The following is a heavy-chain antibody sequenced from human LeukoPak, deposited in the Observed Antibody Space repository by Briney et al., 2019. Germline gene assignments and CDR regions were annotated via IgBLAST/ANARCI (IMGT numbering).Heavy chain of an antibody. CDR1: GGSSSGYY. Sequence: PSETLSLTCAVYGGSSSGYYWNWIRQPPGKGLEWIGEINHSGSTNYNPSLKSRVTISVDTSKKQFSLKLSSVTAADTAVYYCALSGYSGYDYRLDYWGQGTLVTVSS. D-gene: IGHD5-12*01. CDR3: ALSGYSGYDYRLDY. CDR2: INHSGST. V-gene: IGHV4-34*01. J-gene: IGHJ4*02.